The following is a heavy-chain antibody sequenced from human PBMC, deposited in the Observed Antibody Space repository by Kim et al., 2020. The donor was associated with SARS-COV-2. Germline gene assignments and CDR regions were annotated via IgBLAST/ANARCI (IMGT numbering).Heavy chain of an antibody. V-gene: IGHV1-69*01. CDR3: ARGDGSGSYFDY. Sequence: YAQEFPGRVTITADESTSTAYMELSSLRSEDTAVYYCARGDGSGSYFDYWGQGTLVTVSS. J-gene: IGHJ4*02. D-gene: IGHD3-10*01.